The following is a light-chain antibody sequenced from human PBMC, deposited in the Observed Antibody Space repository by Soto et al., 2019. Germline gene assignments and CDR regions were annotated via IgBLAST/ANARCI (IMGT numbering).Light chain of an antibody. CDR1: SSNIGAGYD. CDR3: QSHDSSLNSWV. Sequence: QSVLTQPPSMSGAPGQRVTISCTGSSSNIGAGYDVHWYQHLPGTAPKLHIYGNTNRPSGVPDRFSGSKSGTSASLAITGLQAEDEADYYCQSHDSSLNSWVFGGGTKLTVL. V-gene: IGLV1-40*01. J-gene: IGLJ3*02. CDR2: GNT.